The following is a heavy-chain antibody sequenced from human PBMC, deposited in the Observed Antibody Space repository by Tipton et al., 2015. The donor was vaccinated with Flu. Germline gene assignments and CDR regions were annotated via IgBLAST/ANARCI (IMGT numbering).Heavy chain of an antibody. Sequence: TLSLTCAVSGDSIRNDYFWGWIRQPPGKGLEWIATIHRSGDTKCAPSLQSRVTISVDTSKNQFSLEVRSVTASDTAVYYCARRDFSNYVSDPKNWFDRWGRGTLVTVSS. J-gene: IGHJ5*02. CDR2: IHRSGDT. CDR1: GDSIRNDYF. V-gene: IGHV4-38-2*01. CDR3: ARRDFSNYVSDPKNWFDR. D-gene: IGHD4-11*01.